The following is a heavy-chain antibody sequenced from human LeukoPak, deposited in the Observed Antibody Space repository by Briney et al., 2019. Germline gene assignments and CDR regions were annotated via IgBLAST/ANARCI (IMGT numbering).Heavy chain of an antibody. J-gene: IGHJ6*04. D-gene: IGHD3-10*02. V-gene: IGHV3-48*03. CDR3: AELGITMIGGV. CDR2: ISSSGSTI. CDR1: GFTFSSYE. Sequence: GGSLRLSCAASGFTFSSYEMNWVRQAPGKGLEWVSYISSSGSTIYYADAVKRRFTISRDNAKNSLYLQMNSLRAVDTAVYYCAELGITMIGGVWGKGTTVTISS.